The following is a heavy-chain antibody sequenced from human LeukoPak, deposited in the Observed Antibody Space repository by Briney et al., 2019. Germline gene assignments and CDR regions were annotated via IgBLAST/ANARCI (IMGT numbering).Heavy chain of an antibody. CDR3: ARESTPLRGAFDP. Sequence: GGSLRLSCAASGFTFGSYAMTWVRQAPGKGLEWVSSISGSGGDTYYADSVKGRFTISRHTSKNTLYLQMNSLRAEDTAVYYCARESTPLRGAFDPWGPGTLVTVSS. CDR2: ISGSGGDT. CDR1: GFTFGSYA. D-gene: IGHD5-24*01. J-gene: IGHJ5*02. V-gene: IGHV3-23*01.